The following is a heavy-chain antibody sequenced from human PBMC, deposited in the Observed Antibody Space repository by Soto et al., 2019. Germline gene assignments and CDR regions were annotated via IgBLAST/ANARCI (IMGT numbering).Heavy chain of an antibody. J-gene: IGHJ4*02. CDR3: ARSPAGNSLAPFDF. CDR2: IYHNGST. D-gene: IGHD2-21*01. V-gene: IGHV4-38-2*01. CDR1: GYSISSGFY. Sequence: PSETLSLTCAVSGYSISSGFYWGWIRQPPGKGLEWIGSIYHNGSTYYNPSLKSRVTISVDTSKNQFSMRLSSVTAADTAVHYCARSPAGNSLAPFDFWGQGSLVTVSS.